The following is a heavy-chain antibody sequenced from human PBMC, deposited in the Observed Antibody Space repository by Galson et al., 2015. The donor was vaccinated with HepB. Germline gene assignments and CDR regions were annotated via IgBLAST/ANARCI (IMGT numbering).Heavy chain of an antibody. CDR2: ISSSSDTI. D-gene: IGHD6-19*01. CDR3: ASFGIIVAATFDC. V-gene: IGHV3-48*01. J-gene: IGHJ4*02. Sequence: SLRLSCAASGFTFSSYSMNWVRQAPGKGLEWASYISSSSDTIYYTDSVKGRFTISRDNARNSLYLQMNSLRAEDTAVYYCASFGIIVAATFDCWGQGTLVTVSS. CDR1: GFTFSSYS.